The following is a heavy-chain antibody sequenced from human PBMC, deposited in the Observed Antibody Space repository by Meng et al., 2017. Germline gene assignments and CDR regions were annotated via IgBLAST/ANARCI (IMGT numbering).Heavy chain of an antibody. D-gene: IGHD1-26*01. CDR2: ISSSGSTI. V-gene: IGHV3-11*01. J-gene: IGHJ4*02. CDR3: ARQWELPLTYYFDY. Sequence: QVRSVEPCGGLSTPGGSLRLSCAASGFTFSDYYMSWIRQAPGKGLEWVSYISSSGSTIYYAYSVKGRFTISRDNAKNSLYLQMNSLRAEDTAVYYCARQWELPLTYYFDYWGQGTLVTVSS. CDR1: GFTFSDYY.